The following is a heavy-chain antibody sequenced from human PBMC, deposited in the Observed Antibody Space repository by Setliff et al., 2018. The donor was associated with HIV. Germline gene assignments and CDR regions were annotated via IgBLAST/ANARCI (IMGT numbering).Heavy chain of an antibody. CDR2: IHHTGRT. Sequence: SETLSLTCIVSGAPISSGTWSWIRQPPGKGLQWIGSIHHTGRTYYNPSLKSRITISLDTSKNQYSLKLTSVTAADTAVYYCARGSSSGTDLAVLWGQGTLVTVSS. CDR1: GAPISSGT. V-gene: IGHV4-38-2*02. CDR3: ARGSSSGTDLAVL. J-gene: IGHJ4*02. D-gene: IGHD3-22*01.